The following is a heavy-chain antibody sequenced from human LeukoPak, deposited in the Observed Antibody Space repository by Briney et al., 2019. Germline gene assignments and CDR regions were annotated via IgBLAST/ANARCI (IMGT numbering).Heavy chain of an antibody. D-gene: IGHD2-15*01. CDR2: IYYSGST. J-gene: IGHJ3*02. Sequence: SETLSLTCTVSGGSITSDYWSWIRQPPGKGLEWIGYIYYSGSTNYNPSLKSRVTISVDTSKDQFSLKLSSVTAADTAVYYCARWSYSFAKIAFDIWGQGTMVTVSS. CDR1: GGSITSDY. CDR3: ARWSYSFAKIAFDI. V-gene: IGHV4-59*08.